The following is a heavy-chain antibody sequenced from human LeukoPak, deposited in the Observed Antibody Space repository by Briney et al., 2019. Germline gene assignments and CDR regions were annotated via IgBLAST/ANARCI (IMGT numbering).Heavy chain of an antibody. V-gene: IGHV3-21*01. CDR1: GFTFSSYS. Sequence: GGSLRLSCAASGFTFSSYSMNWVRQAPGKGLEWVSSISSSSSYTYYADSVKGRFTISRDNAKNSLYLQMNSLRAEDTAVYYCARAPRDIVVVPAAIFHFDYWGQGTLVTVSS. CDR2: ISSSSSYT. J-gene: IGHJ4*02. D-gene: IGHD2-2*01. CDR3: ARAPRDIVVVPAAIFHFDY.